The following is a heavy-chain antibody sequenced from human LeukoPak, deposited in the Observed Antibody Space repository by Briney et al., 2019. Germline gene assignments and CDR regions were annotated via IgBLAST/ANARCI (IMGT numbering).Heavy chain of an antibody. V-gene: IGHV5-51*01. CDR3: ARHSIAVAGNDAFDI. CDR1: GYSFTNYW. J-gene: IGHJ3*02. D-gene: IGHD6-19*01. Sequence: LGESLKISCKGSGYSFTNYWIGWVRQMPGKGLEWMGIIYPGDSDTRYSPSFQGQVTISADKSISTAYLQWSSLKASDTAMYYCARHSIAVAGNDAFDIWGQGTMVTVSS. CDR2: IYPGDSDT.